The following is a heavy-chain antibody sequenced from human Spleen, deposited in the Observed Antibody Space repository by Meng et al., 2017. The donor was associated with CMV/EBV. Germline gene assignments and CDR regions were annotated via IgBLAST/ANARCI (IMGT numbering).Heavy chain of an antibody. CDR1: GFILSSYS. Sequence: GESLKISCAASGFILSSYSMSWVRQAPGKQLEWVASIYKSIRTTDIYYADSLKGRFTVSRDNAKNSLYLQMNGLRVEDTAVYFCAKSDSSGHSDYFGMDVWGPGTTVTVSS. CDR3: AKSDSSGHSDYFGMDV. CDR2: IYKSIRTTDI. D-gene: IGHD6-19*01. J-gene: IGHJ6*02. V-gene: IGHV3-21*01.